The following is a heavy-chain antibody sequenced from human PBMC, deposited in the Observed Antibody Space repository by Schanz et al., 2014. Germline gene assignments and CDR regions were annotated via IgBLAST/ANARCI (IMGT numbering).Heavy chain of an antibody. CDR2: INTGSNYI. D-gene: IGHD6-19*01. Sequence: EVHLLESGGGLVQPGGSLRLSCAASGITFSSHSFNWVRQAPGKGLEWISFINTGSNYINYADSVKGRFTISRDNAKSSLYLQMNSLRVEDTAVYYCAASSGWHPSTDYWGQGTLVTVSS. J-gene: IGHJ4*02. CDR1: GITFSSHS. CDR3: AASSGWHPSTDY. V-gene: IGHV3-48*04.